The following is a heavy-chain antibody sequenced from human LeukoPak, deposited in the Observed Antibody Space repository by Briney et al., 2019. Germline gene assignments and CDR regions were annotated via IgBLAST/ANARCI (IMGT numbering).Heavy chain of an antibody. V-gene: IGHV1-8*03. D-gene: IGHD4-11*01. CDR2: MNPNSGNT. CDR3: ARASIRGYSNYGLGSDY. CDR1: GHTFTGYY. J-gene: IGHJ4*02. Sequence: GASVKVSCKASGHTFTGYYMHWVRQAPGQGLEWMGWMNPNSGNTGYAQKFQGRVTITRNTSISTAYMELSSLRSEDTAVYYCARASIRGYSNYGLGSDYWGQGTLVTVSS.